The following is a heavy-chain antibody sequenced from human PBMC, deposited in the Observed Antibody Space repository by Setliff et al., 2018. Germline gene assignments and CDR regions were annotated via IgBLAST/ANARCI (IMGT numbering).Heavy chain of an antibody. Sequence: SETLSLTCSVSGGSINEYYWSWFRQPAGKGLEWIGRIYSDENTDYNPSLKSRVTMSADTSKNQFSLKLKFVTAADTAVYYCTRNFLGWLARFWGRGTLVTVSS. J-gene: IGHJ4*02. CDR3: TRNFLGWLARF. V-gene: IGHV4-4*07. D-gene: IGHD6-19*01. CDR1: GGSINEYY. CDR2: IYSDENT.